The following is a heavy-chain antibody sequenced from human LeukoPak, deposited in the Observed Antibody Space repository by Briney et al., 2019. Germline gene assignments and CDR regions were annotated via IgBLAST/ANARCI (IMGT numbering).Heavy chain of an antibody. CDR2: INPSGGT. D-gene: IGHD1-26*01. CDR1: GYTFSMYN. Sequence: ASVKVSCKASGYTFSMYNMHWVRQAPGQGLEWMGIINPSGGTSYAQKFQGRVTMTEDTSTDTAYMELSSLRSEDTAVYYCATSRGIVGARRDAFDIWGQGTMVTVSS. CDR3: ATSRGIVGARRDAFDI. J-gene: IGHJ3*02. V-gene: IGHV1-46*01.